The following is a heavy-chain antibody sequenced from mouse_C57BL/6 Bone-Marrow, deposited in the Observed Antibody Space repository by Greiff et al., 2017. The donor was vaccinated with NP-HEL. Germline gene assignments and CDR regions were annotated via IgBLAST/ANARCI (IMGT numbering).Heavy chain of an antibody. CDR1: GYTFTGYW. CDR2: ILPGSGST. CDR3: ARRRVYYGSSYEGYAMDY. Sequence: VNLVESGAELMKPGASVKLSCKATGYTFTGYWIEWVKQRPGHGLEWIGEILPGSGSTNYNEKFKGKATFTADTSSNTAYMQLSSLTTEDSAIYYCARRRVYYGSSYEGYAMDYWGQGTSVTVSS. V-gene: IGHV1-9*01. D-gene: IGHD1-1*01. J-gene: IGHJ4*01.